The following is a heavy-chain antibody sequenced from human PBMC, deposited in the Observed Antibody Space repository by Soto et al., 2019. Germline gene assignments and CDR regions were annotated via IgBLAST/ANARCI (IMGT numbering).Heavy chain of an antibody. CDR1: GFTFSSYA. Sequence: QVQLVESGGGVVQPGRSLRLSCAASGFTFSSYAMHWVRQAPGKGLEWVAVISYDGSNKYYADSVKGRFTISRDNSKNTLYLQMNSLRAEDTAVYYCARDQQQLPDYWGQGTLVTVSS. J-gene: IGHJ4*02. V-gene: IGHV3-30-3*01. D-gene: IGHD6-13*01. CDR3: ARDQQQLPDY. CDR2: ISYDGSNK.